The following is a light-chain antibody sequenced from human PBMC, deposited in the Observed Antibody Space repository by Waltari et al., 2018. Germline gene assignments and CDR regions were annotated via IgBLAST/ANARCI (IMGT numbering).Light chain of an antibody. V-gene: IGKV3-20*01. CDR2: GAS. Sequence: DIALTQSAGTPSWPPRERATLPSRASQSVSSSYLAWYQQKPGQAPRLLIYGASSRATGIPDRFSGSGSGTDFTLTISRLEPEDFAVYYCQQYGSSPYTFGQGTKLEIK. CDR3: QQYGSSPYT. CDR1: QSVSSSY. J-gene: IGKJ2*01.